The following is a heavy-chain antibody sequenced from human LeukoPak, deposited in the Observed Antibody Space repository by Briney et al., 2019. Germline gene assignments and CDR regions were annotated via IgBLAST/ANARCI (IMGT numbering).Heavy chain of an antibody. J-gene: IGHJ5*02. CDR2: IDKKDKGYATAT. Sequence: GGSLRLSCAASGFTFSGSAIHWVRQSSGKGLEWVGQIDKKDKGYATATAHAASVKGRFTISRDDSINTAYLQMKSLKTEDTALYYCTRDSGTYNWFDPWGQGTLVTVSS. CDR3: TRDSGTYNWFDP. D-gene: IGHD1-26*01. CDR1: GFTFSGSA. V-gene: IGHV3-73*01.